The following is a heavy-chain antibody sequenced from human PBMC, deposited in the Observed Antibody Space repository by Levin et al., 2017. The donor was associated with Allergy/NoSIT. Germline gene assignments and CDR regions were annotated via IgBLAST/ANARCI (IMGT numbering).Heavy chain of an antibody. J-gene: IGHJ4*02. CDR3: ARDYSATAEAGTFDY. V-gene: IGHV3-7*04. D-gene: IGHD6-13*01. CDR2: IKRDGSEK. CDR1: GFSFSTSW. Sequence: SGGSLRLSCAASGFSFSTSWMTWVRQAPGKGLEWVANIKRDGSEKYYVDSVKGRFAISRDNAKNSLYLQMNSLSADDTAVYYCARDYSATAEAGTFDYWGQGTLVTVSS.